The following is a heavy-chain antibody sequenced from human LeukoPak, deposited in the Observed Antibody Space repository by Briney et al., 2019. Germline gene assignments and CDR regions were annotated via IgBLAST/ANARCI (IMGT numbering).Heavy chain of an antibody. CDR1: GFTFSNYW. CDR3: ARTNVATPGYG. J-gene: IGHJ4*02. CDR2: IKQEGSEE. Sequence: GGSLRLSCAASGFTFSNYWMSWVRQAPGKGPEWLANIKQEGSEEYYVDSVKGRFTISRDNAENSLFLQMNSLGAEDTAVYYCARTNVATPGYGWGQGTLVTVSS. D-gene: IGHD6-13*01. V-gene: IGHV3-7*01.